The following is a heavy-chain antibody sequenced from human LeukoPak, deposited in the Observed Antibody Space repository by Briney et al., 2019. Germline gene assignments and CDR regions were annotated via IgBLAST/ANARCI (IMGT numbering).Heavy chain of an antibody. V-gene: IGHV1-69*13. CDR2: IIPIFDTA. CDR3: ARADGYRAPGAFDI. Sequence: ASVKVSCKASGYTFTSYGISWVRQAPGQGLEWMGGIIPIFDTANYAQKFQGRVTITADESTSTAYMELSSLRSEDTAVYYCARADGYRAPGAFDIWGQGTMVTVSS. CDR1: GYTFTSYG. J-gene: IGHJ3*02. D-gene: IGHD5-24*01.